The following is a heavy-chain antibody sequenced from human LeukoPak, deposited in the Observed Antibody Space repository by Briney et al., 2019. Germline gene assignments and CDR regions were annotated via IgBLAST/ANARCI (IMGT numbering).Heavy chain of an antibody. V-gene: IGHV3-74*01. Sequence: GGSLRLSCAASGFTFNSYWFHWVRQAPGKGMVWVSSINSDGSDTIYADSVKGCFTICRENAKSTVYLQMNSLKAEDTAVYYCARGGYHHGFDIWGQGTLVTVSS. J-gene: IGHJ3*02. D-gene: IGHD2-15*01. CDR3: ARGGYHHGFDI. CDR1: GFTFNSYW. CDR2: INSDGSDT.